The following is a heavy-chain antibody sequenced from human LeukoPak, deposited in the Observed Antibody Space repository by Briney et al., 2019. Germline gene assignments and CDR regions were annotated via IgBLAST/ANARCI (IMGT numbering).Heavy chain of an antibody. CDR1: GYTFTSYG. CDR2: ISAYNGNT. D-gene: IGHD6-13*01. Sequence: APVKVSCKASGYTFTSYGISWVRQAPGQGLEWMGWISAYNGNTNYAQKLQGRVTMTTDTSTSTAYMELRSLRSDDTAVYYCARDTARITTPGGPDYWGQGTLVTVSS. J-gene: IGHJ4*02. CDR3: ARDTARITTPGGPDY. V-gene: IGHV1-18*01.